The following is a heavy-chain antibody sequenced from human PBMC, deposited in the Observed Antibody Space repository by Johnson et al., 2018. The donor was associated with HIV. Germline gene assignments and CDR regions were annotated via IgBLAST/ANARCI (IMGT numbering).Heavy chain of an antibody. J-gene: IGHJ3*02. CDR1: GFTFSKYG. Sequence: QVQLVESGGGVVQPGGSPRLSCAASGFTFSKYGMHWVRQAPGKGLEWVAVIWYDGNNKYYADSVKGRFTISRDNSKNTLYLQMNSLRAEDPAVYYCAKGVDYYDSSPADAFDIWGQGTMVTVSS. V-gene: IGHV3-30*02. CDR3: AKGVDYYDSSPADAFDI. D-gene: IGHD3-22*01. CDR2: IWYDGNNK.